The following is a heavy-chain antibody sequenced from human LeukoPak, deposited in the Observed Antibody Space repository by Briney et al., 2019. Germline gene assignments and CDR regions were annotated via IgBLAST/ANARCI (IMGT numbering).Heavy chain of an antibody. D-gene: IGHD4-17*01. Sequence: GGSLRLSCAASGFTFSSYGMHWVRQAPGKGLEWVAFIRYDGSNKYYADSVKGRFTISRDNSKNTLYLQMNSLKAEDTAVYYCAKDLFSLGPSYLTTGTLDYWGQGTLVTVSS. CDR2: IRYDGSNK. J-gene: IGHJ4*02. V-gene: IGHV3-30*02. CDR3: AKDLFSLGPSYLTTGTLDY. CDR1: GFTFSSYG.